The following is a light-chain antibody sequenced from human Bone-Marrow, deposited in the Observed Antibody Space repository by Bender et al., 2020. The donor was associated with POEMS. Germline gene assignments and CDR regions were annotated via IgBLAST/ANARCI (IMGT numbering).Light chain of an antibody. V-gene: IGLV2-14*02. CDR1: TSDVGKYNH. CDR2: ETY. Sequence: GQSITLFCSGTTSDVGKYNHVSWYLQRPSEVPKLLIYETYGRPSGVSDRFSGSKSGNTASLTISGLQAEDEADYYCSSYGGSHNLLFGGGTRVTVL. CDR3: SSYGGSHNLL. J-gene: IGLJ2*01.